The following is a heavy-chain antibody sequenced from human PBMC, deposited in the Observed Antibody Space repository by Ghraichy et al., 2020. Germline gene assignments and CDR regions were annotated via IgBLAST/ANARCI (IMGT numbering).Heavy chain of an antibody. J-gene: IGHJ4*02. CDR1: GYTFTNYN. D-gene: IGHD3-22*01. CDR3: ARDDSSGSYPFDY. V-gene: IGHV1-18*01. Sequence: ASVKVSCKASGYTFTNYNVNWVRQAPGQGLEWIGWISTYNGNTNYAQKFQGRVTMTTDTSTNTAYMELRSLRSDDTAVYYCARDDSSGSYPFDYWGQGTLVTVSS. CDR2: ISTYNGNT.